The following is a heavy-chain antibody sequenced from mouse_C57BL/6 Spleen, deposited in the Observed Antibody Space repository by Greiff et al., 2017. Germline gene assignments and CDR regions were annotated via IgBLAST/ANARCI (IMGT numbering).Heavy chain of an antibody. CDR2: INPNNGGT. D-gene: IGHD1-1*01. J-gene: IGHJ3*01. CDR1: GYTFTDYN. Sequence: EVKLQQSGPELVKPGASVKIPCKASGYTFTDYNMDWVKQSHGKSLEWIGDINPNNGGTIYNQKFKGKATLTVDKSSSTAYMELRSLTSEDTAVYYCARSEYGSSLFAYWGQGTLVTVSA. V-gene: IGHV1-18*01. CDR3: ARSEYGSSLFAY.